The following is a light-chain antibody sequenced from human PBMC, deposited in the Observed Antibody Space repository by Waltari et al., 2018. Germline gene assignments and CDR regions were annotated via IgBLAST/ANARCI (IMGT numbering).Light chain of an antibody. CDR2: SNG. V-gene: IGLV1-44*01. CDR3: TSWDGGLNGWV. CDR1: SSNTGRKT. J-gene: IGLJ3*02. Sequence: QSVLTQPPSVYGTAGQRVTIPRSGGSSNTGRKTVNCYQQFAGTAPRLFIYSNGQRPPGVPDRFSGSKSGTSASLAISGLQSEDEADYYCTSWDGGLNGWVFGGGTKLTVL.